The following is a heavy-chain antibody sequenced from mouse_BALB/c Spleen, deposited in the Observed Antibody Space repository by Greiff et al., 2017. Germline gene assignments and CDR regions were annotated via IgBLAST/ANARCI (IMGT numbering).Heavy chain of an antibody. V-gene: IGHV1-9*01. CDR2: ILPGSGST. Sequence: QVQLQQSGAELMKPGASVKISCKATGYTFSSYWIEWVKQRPGHGLEWIGEILPGSGSTNYNEKFKGKATFTADTSSNTAYMQLSSLTSEDSAVYYCARSGSSYAMDYWGQGTSVTVSS. D-gene: IGHD1-1*01. CDR3: ARSGSSYAMDY. J-gene: IGHJ4*01. CDR1: GYTFSSYW.